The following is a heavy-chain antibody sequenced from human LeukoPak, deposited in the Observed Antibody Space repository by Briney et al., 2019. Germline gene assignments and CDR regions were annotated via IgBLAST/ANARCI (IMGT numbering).Heavy chain of an antibody. CDR2: IRYDGANT. D-gene: IGHD6-13*01. V-gene: IGHV3-30*02. CDR3: AKGFGSSWYSGDH. Sequence: LPGGSLRLSCAASGFNFSTCAMHWVRQAPGKGLEWVAFIRYDGANTYIADSVKGRFTISRDNSKNTLYLQMSSLRVEDTALYYCAKGFGSSWYSGDHWGQGTLVTVTS. CDR1: GFNFSTCA. J-gene: IGHJ4*02.